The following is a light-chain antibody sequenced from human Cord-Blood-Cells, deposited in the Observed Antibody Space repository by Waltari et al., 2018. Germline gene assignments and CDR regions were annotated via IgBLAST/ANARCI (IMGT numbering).Light chain of an antibody. J-gene: IGLJ1*01. V-gene: IGLV2-23*01. Sequence: LTQPASVSGSPGQSITISCTGTSSDVGSYNLVSWYQQHPGKAPKLMIYEGSKRPSGVSNRFSGSKSGNTASLTISGLQAEDEADYYCCSYAGSSSYVFGTGTKVTVL. CDR3: CSYAGSSSYV. CDR2: EGS. CDR1: SSDVGSYNL.